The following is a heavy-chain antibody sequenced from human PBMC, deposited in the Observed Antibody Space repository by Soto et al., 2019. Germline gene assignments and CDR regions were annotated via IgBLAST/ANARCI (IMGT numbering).Heavy chain of an antibody. Sequence: ASVKVSCKASGYAFTGYYMHWLRQAPGQGLEWMGWINPNSGGTNYAQKFQGRVTMTRDTSISTAYMELSRLRSDDTAVYYCASDLAVDLTSHGDYWGQGTLVTVSS. CDR2: INPNSGGT. V-gene: IGHV1-2*02. CDR3: ASDLAVDLTSHGDY. J-gene: IGHJ4*02. D-gene: IGHD6-19*01. CDR1: GYAFTGYY.